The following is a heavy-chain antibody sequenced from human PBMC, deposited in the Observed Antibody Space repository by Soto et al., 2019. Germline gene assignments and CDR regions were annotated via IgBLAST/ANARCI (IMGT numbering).Heavy chain of an antibody. Sequence: QVQLVESGGGVVQPGRSLRLSCATSGFTFNKCNMHWVRQAPGKGLEWVAVMSHDGRNEYYEDSVKGRFTISRDNSKNILYLQMNSLRVEDTATYYCVLEHQQKVYFGMDVWGQGTTVIVSS. J-gene: IGHJ6*02. CDR2: MSHDGRNE. V-gene: IGHV3-33*01. D-gene: IGHD2-2*01. CDR3: VLEHQQKVYFGMDV. CDR1: GFTFNKCN.